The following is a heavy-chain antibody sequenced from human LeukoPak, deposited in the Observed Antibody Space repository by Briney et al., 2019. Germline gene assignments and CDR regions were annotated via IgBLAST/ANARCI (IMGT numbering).Heavy chain of an antibody. V-gene: IGHV3-30*04. D-gene: IGHD6-13*01. J-gene: IGHJ4*02. CDR1: GFTFSDYT. Sequence: GGSLRLSCAASGFTFSDYTLHWVRQAPGMGLEWLAVISYDGSQKYYADSVTGRFTISRDNSKNTVNLQMNSLRVEDTAVFYCATANSSSWHYFDDWGQGTLVTVSS. CDR2: ISYDGSQK. CDR3: ATANSSSWHYFDD.